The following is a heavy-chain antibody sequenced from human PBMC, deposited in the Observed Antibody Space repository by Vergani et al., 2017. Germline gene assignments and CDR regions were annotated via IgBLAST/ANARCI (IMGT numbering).Heavy chain of an antibody. CDR2: IIPILGIA. V-gene: IGHV1-69*02. Sequence: QVQLVHSGAEVKKPGSSVKVSCKASGGTFSSYTISWVRQAPGQGLEWMGRIIPILGIANYAQKFQGRVTITADKSTSTAYMELSSLRSEDTAVYYCARAAAAVPGRFDPWGQGTLVTVSS. J-gene: IGHJ5*02. D-gene: IGHD6-13*01. CDR3: ARAAAAVPGRFDP. CDR1: GGTFSSYT.